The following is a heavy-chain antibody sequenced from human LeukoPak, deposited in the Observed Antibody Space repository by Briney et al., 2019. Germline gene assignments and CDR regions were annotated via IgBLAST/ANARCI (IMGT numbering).Heavy chain of an antibody. CDR1: GFSFSIYW. Sequence: GGSLRLSCAASGFSFSIYWMHWVRHAPGKGLVWVSRFTNDGSNTIYADSAKGRFTVSRDDAKNTLYLQMNSLRAEDTAVYYCARDNDYKIDYWGQGTLVTVSS. D-gene: IGHD4-11*01. V-gene: IGHV3-74*01. J-gene: IGHJ4*02. CDR3: ARDNDYKIDY. CDR2: FTNDGSNT.